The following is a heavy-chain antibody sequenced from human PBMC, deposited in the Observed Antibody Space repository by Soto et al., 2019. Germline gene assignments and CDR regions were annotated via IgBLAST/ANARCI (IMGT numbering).Heavy chain of an antibody. D-gene: IGHD3-3*01. J-gene: IGHJ3*02. CDR1: GFTFSSYE. CDR2: ISSRGSTI. CDR3: ARGRVPSYYDFWSGYYYSAFEI. V-gene: IGHV3-48*03. Sequence: GGSLRLSCAASGFTFSSYEMNWVRQAPGTGLGWVSYISSRGSTIDYADSVKCRFTISRDNATNSLYLQMNSLRAEDTAVYYCARGRVPSYYDFWSGYYYSAFEIWGQGTMVTVSS.